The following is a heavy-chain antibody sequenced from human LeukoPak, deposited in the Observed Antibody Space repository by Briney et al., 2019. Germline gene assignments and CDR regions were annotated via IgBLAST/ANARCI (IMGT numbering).Heavy chain of an antibody. CDR3: AKDPYYYSSGYSYFDY. V-gene: IGHV3-21*01. J-gene: IGHJ4*02. CDR1: GFTFSSYS. D-gene: IGHD3-22*01. CDR2: ISSSSYI. Sequence: PGGSLRLSCAASGFTFSSYSMNWVRQAPGKGLEWVSSISSSSYIYYADSVKGRFTISRDNAKNSLYLQMNSLRAEDTAVYYCAKDPYYYSSGYSYFDYWGQGTLVTVSS.